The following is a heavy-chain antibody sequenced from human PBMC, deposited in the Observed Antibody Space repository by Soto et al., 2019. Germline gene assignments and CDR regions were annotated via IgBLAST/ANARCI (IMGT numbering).Heavy chain of an antibody. CDR1: GFTFSSYG. V-gene: IGHV3-33*01. Sequence: PGGSLRLSCAASGFTFSSYGMHWVRQAPGKGLEWVAVIWNDGSNKYYADSVKGRFTISRDNSKNTLYLQMNSLRAEDTAVYYCARDLRRIAVAPGDYWGQGTLVTVSS. CDR2: IWNDGSNK. D-gene: IGHD6-19*01. J-gene: IGHJ4*02. CDR3: ARDLRRIAVAPGDY.